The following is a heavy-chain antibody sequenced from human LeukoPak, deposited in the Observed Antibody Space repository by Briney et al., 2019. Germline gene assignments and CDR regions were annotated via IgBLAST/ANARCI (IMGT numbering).Heavy chain of an antibody. CDR3: ARSQDSSGYYPWYFDY. Sequence: GGSLRLSCAASGFTFSSYAMHWVRQAPGKGLEWVAVISYDGSNKYYADSVKGRFTISRDNSKSTLYLQMNSLRAEDTAVYYCARSQDSSGYYPWYFDYWGQGTLVTVSS. CDR2: ISYDGSNK. D-gene: IGHD3-22*01. J-gene: IGHJ4*02. V-gene: IGHV3-30-3*01. CDR1: GFTFSSYA.